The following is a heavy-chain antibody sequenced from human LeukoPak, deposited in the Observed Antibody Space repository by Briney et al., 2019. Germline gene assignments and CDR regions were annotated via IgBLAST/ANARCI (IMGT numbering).Heavy chain of an antibody. D-gene: IGHD3-22*01. CDR2: IYPRDSHT. J-gene: IGHJ4*02. V-gene: IGHV5-51*01. CDR3: AKLGYYDSSGYYIYLDY. Sequence: ASVKVSCKASGYTFTSYYMHWVRQMPGKGLEWMGIIYPRDSHTRYSPAFQGQVTISADKSLSTAYLQWSSLKASDTAMYYCAKLGYYDSSGYYIYLDYWGQGTLVTVSS. CDR1: GYTFTSYY.